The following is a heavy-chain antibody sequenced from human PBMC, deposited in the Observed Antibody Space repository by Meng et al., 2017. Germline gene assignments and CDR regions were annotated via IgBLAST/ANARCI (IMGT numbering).Heavy chain of an antibody. CDR2: INTKTGKP. CDR1: GYTFSTNV. V-gene: IGHV7-4-1*02. CDR3: ARAHSSGWYSFFDY. D-gene: IGHD6-19*01. Sequence: VQVVESGSELKEPWGSVKVSCKASGYTFSTNVMNWVRQAPGQGLEWMGWINTKTGKPTYAQGFTGRLAFSLDTSASTAFLQINSLKAEDTAVYYCARAHSSGWYSFFDYWGQGTLVTVSS. J-gene: IGHJ4*02.